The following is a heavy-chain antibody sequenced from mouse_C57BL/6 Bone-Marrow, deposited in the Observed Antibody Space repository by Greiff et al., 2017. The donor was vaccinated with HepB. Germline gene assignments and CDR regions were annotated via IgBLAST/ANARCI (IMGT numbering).Heavy chain of an antibody. CDR3: ARRVHYRGYAMDY. CDR2: IYPSDSET. Sequence: QVQLQQPGAELVRPGSSVKLSCKASGYTFTSYWMDWVKQRPGQGLEWIGNIYPSDSETHYNQKFKDKATLTVDKSSSTAYMQLSSLTSEDSAVYYCARRVHYRGYAMDYWGQGTSVTVSS. D-gene: IGHD2-14*01. J-gene: IGHJ4*01. V-gene: IGHV1-61*01. CDR1: GYTFTSYW.